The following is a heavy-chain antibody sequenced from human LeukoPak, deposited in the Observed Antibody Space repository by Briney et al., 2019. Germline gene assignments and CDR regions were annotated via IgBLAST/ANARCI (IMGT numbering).Heavy chain of an antibody. V-gene: IGHV3-21*01. CDR2: ISSSSSYI. Sequence: GGSLRLSCAASGFTFSSYSMNWVRQAPGKGLEWVSSISSSSSYIYYADSGKGRFTISRDNAKNSLYLQMNSLRAEDTAVYYCARDLYGDYGNNWFDPWGQGTLVTVSS. CDR1: GFTFSSYS. J-gene: IGHJ5*02. D-gene: IGHD4-17*01. CDR3: ARDLYGDYGNNWFDP.